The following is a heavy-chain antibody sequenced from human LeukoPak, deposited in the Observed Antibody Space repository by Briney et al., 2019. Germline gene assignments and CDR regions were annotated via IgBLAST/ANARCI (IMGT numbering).Heavy chain of an antibody. Sequence: SETLSLTCTVSGGSISSYYWSWIRQPPRKGLEWIGNIYYVGNTNYNPSLKSRVTISVDTSKNQFSLKLSSVTAADTAMYYCARHREQRWLQFHFDSWGQGTLVTVSS. J-gene: IGHJ4*02. CDR3: ARHREQRWLQFHFDS. D-gene: IGHD5-24*01. V-gene: IGHV4-59*08. CDR2: IYYVGNT. CDR1: GGSISSYY.